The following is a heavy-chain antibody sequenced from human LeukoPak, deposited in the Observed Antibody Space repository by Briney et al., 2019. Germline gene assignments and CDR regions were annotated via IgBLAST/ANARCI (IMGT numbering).Heavy chain of an antibody. Sequence: GGSLRLSCAASGFTFSSYDMYWVRQAPGKGLEWVAVISYDGSNKYYADSVKGRFTISRDNSKNTLYLQMNSLRAEDTAVYYCARDESSSSWTHIFDYWGQGTLVTVSS. V-gene: IGHV3-30-3*01. CDR2: ISYDGSNK. J-gene: IGHJ4*02. D-gene: IGHD6-13*01. CDR3: ARDESSSSWTHIFDY. CDR1: GFTFSSYD.